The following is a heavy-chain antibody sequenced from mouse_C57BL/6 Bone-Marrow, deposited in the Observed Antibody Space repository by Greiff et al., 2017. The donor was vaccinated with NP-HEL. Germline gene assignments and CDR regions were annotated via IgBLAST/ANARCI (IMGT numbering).Heavy chain of an antibody. CDR1: GFTFSSYG. Sequence: EVQGVESGGDLVKPGGSLKLSCAASGFTFSSYGMSWVRQTPDKRLEWVATISSGGSYTYYPDSVKGRFTISRDNAKNPLYLQMSSLKSEDTAMYYCARGRGWLLRGDWFAYWGQGTLVTVSA. V-gene: IGHV5-6*01. J-gene: IGHJ3*01. D-gene: IGHD2-3*01. CDR2: ISSGGSYT. CDR3: ARGRGWLLRGDWFAY.